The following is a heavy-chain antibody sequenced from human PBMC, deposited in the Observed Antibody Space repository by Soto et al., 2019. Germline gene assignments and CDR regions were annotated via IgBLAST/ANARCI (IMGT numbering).Heavy chain of an antibody. CDR2: ISNSGYT. V-gene: IGHV4-59*01. CDR3: ARKNDYYDY. CDR1: GDSISSNY. J-gene: IGHJ4*02. Sequence: NPSETLSLTCTVSGDSISSNYWSWIRQPPGKGLEWIGYISNSGYTNYNPSLKSRVTISVDTSKNQFSLKLSSVTAADTAVYYCARKNDYYDYWGQGTRVTVSS.